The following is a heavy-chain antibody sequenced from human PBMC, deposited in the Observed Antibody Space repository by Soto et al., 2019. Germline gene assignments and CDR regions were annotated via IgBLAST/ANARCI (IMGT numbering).Heavy chain of an antibody. CDR1: GFTFSSYG. CDR3: AKDANFWSDYYYYYYMDV. CDR2: ISYDGSNK. Sequence: GGSLRLSCAASGFTFSSYGMHWVRQAPGKGLEWVAVISYDGSNKYYADSVKGRFTISRDNSKNTLYLQMNSLRAEDTAVYYCAKDANFWSDYYYYYYMDVWGKGTTVTVSS. V-gene: IGHV3-30*18. D-gene: IGHD3-3*01. J-gene: IGHJ6*03.